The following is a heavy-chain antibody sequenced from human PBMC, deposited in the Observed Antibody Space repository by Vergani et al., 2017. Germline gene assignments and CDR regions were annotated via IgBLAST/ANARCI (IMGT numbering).Heavy chain of an antibody. Sequence: EVQLVESGGGLVQPGRSLRLSCAASGFTFDDYAMHWVRQAPGKGLERVSGISWNSGSIGYADSVKGRFTISRDNAKNSLYLQMNSLRAEDTALYYCAKTSVAGTDYFDYWGQGTLVTVSS. V-gene: IGHV3-9*01. CDR2: ISWNSGSI. CDR3: AKTSVAGTDYFDY. D-gene: IGHD6-19*01. J-gene: IGHJ4*02. CDR1: GFTFDDYA.